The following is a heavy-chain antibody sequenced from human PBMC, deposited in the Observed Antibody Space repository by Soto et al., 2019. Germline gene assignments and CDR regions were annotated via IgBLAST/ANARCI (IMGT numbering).Heavy chain of an antibody. CDR3: ARGGHVVVVTAAFDY. J-gene: IGHJ4*02. Sequence: QVQLMQSGAEVKKPGASVKVSCKASGNTFTNYYIHWVQQAPGQGLEWMGTINPSGGHTTYSQNFLGRVTMTRDTSTSTLYMELTSLTSDDTAVYYCARGGHVVVVTAAFDYWGQGTLVTVSS. V-gene: IGHV1-46*01. D-gene: IGHD2-21*02. CDR1: GNTFTNYY. CDR2: INPSGGHT.